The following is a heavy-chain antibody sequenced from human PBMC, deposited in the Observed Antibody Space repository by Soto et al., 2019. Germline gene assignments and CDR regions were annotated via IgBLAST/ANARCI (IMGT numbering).Heavy chain of an antibody. CDR1: GFTVSSNY. V-gene: IGHV3-53*04. CDR3: ARVPLGGLPYFDY. Sequence: PGGSLRLSCAASGFTVSSNYMSWVRQAPGKGLEWVSVIYSGGSTYYADSVKGRFTISRHNSKNTLYLQMNSLRAEDTAVYYCARVPLGGLPYFDYWGQGTLVTVSS. CDR2: IYSGGST. D-gene: IGHD3-16*01. J-gene: IGHJ4*02.